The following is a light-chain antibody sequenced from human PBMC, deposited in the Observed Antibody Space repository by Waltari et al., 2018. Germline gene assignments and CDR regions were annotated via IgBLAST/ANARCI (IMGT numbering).Light chain of an antibody. Sequence: DVVMTQSPLSLPVTLGQPASISCRSSQSLVYSAGNTYLNCFHQRPGQSPRRLIYKVSTRDSGVPDRFSGSGSGTDFTLKISRVEAEDVGVYYCMQGTHWPYTFGQGTKLEIK. V-gene: IGKV2-30*01. CDR3: MQGTHWPYT. CDR1: QSLVYSAGNTY. J-gene: IGKJ2*01. CDR2: KVS.